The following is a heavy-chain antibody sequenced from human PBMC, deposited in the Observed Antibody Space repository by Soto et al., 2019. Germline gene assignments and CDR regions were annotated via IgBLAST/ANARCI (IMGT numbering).Heavy chain of an antibody. J-gene: IGHJ4*02. Sequence: GGSLRLSCAASGFTFSSYAMCWVRQAPGKGLEWVSAISGSGGSTYYADSVKGRFTISRDNSKNTLYLQMNSLRAEDTAVYYCAKDEGYDSSSYVGFDYWGQGTLVTVSS. CDR3: AKDEGYDSSSYVGFDY. D-gene: IGHD6-6*01. CDR1: GFTFSSYA. V-gene: IGHV3-23*01. CDR2: ISGSGGST.